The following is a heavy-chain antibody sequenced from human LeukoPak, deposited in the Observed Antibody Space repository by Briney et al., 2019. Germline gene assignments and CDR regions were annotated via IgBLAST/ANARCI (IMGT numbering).Heavy chain of an antibody. V-gene: IGHV1-69*04. D-gene: IGHD2-21*02. Sequence: ASVKVSCKASGGTFISYAISWVRQAPGQGREWMGKIIPILSIANYAQKFQGRVTSTADKSTSTAYMELSSLRSEDTAVYYCARGLAYCGGDCYFDAFDIWGQGTMVTVSS. CDR1: GGTFISYA. J-gene: IGHJ3*02. CDR2: IIPILSIA. CDR3: ARGLAYCGGDCYFDAFDI.